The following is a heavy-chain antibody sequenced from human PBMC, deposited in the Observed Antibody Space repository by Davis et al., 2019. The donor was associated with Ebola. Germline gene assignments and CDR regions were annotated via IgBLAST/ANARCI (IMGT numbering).Heavy chain of an antibody. CDR2: IWYDGSNK. V-gene: IGHV3-33*01. Sequence: GESLKISCAASGFTFSSYGMHWVRQAPGKGLEWVAVIWYDGSNKYYADSVKGRFTISRDNSKNTLYLQMNSLRAEDTAVYYCAREPWGSGSRGYFDYWGQGTLVTVSS. CDR1: GFTFSSYG. J-gene: IGHJ4*02. D-gene: IGHD3-10*01. CDR3: AREPWGSGSRGYFDY.